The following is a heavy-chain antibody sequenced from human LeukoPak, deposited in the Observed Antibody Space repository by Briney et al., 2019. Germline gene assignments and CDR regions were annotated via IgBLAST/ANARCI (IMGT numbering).Heavy chain of an antibody. V-gene: IGHV4-39*07. CDR1: GGSLSISSYY. J-gene: IGHJ4*02. Sequence: SETLSLTCTVSGGSLSISSYYWGWIRQPPGKGLEWIGTIYYSGSTYYNPSLKTRVTISLDTPKNQFSLKVHSVTAADTAAYYCARDFWSDYSYFDYWGEGTLVTVSS. CDR2: IYYSGST. D-gene: IGHD3-3*01. CDR3: ARDFWSDYSYFDY.